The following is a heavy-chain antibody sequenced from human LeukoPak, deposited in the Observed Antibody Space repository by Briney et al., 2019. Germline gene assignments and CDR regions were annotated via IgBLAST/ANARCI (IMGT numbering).Heavy chain of an antibody. CDR2: VSTNDGNT. Sequence: ASVTVSCKASGYTFTNYHIAWVRQAPGQGLKWMGWVSTNDGNTVYAQRLQGRVTMTTDTSTSVAYMELRSLTSDDTAVYYCTRAPPGMTMMTDYWGQGTLVTVSS. J-gene: IGHJ4*02. V-gene: IGHV1-18*01. CDR3: TRAPPGMTMMTDY. D-gene: IGHD3-22*01. CDR1: GYTFTNYH.